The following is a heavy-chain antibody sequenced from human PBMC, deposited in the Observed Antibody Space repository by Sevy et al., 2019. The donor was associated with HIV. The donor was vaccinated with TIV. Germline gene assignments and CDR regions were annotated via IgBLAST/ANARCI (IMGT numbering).Heavy chain of an antibody. CDR2: IKSKTDGGSA. CDR3: TGATFFGATWFDP. D-gene: IGHD3-3*01. J-gene: IGHJ5*02. Sequence: GGSLRLSCAASGYTFNNAWMSWVRQAPGKGLEWLGGIKSKTDGGSAEYASIVKGRFTISRDDSKSTLYLQMNRLRTEDTVVYYGTGATFFGATWFDPWGQGALVTVSS. V-gene: IGHV3-15*01. CDR1: GYTFNNAW.